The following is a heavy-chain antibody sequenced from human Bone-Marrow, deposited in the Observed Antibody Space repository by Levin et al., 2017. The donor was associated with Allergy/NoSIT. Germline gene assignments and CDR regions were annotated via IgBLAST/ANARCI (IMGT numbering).Heavy chain of an antibody. CDR1: GFTLSDYY. D-gene: IGHD1/OR15-1a*01. CDR3: ARDMNKAHYNYGLDV. V-gene: IGHV3-11*01. CDR2: TSSRGTTM. Sequence: PGGSLRLSCAASGFTLSDYYMSWIRQAPGKGLEWVSYTSSRGTTMYLADSVKGRFTISRDNAKNSLSLQMNSLRADDTAVYYCARDMNKAHYNYGLDVWGQGTTVTVSS. J-gene: IGHJ6*02.